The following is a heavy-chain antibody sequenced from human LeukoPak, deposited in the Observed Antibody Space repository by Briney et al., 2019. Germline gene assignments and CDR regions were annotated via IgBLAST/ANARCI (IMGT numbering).Heavy chain of an antibody. J-gene: IGHJ4*02. D-gene: IGHD4/OR15-4a*01. V-gene: IGHV4-38-2*02. CDR1: GYSISSGYY. CDR2: IYHSGST. Sequence: PSETLSLTCTVSGYSISSGYYWGWIRQPPGKGLEWIGSIYHSGSTYYNPSLKSRVTISVDTSKTQFSLKLTSVTASDTAVYYCARALVVTTGRFDYWGQGTLVTVSS. CDR3: ARALVVTTGRFDY.